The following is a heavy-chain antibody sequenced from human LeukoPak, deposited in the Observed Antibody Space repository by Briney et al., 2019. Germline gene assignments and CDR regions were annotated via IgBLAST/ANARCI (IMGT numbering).Heavy chain of an antibody. V-gene: IGHV4-59*01. CDR3: AKVGSDDHYMDV. J-gene: IGHJ6*03. D-gene: IGHD6-25*01. CDR2: IYYRGNT. CDR1: GDSISGYY. Sequence: SETLSLPCTVSGDSISGYYWSWMPESPGKALEWIGYIYYRGNTNYNPSLKSRVTISIDTSKNQFSLRLSSVTTADTAIYYCAKVGSDDHYMDVWGKGTTVTVSS.